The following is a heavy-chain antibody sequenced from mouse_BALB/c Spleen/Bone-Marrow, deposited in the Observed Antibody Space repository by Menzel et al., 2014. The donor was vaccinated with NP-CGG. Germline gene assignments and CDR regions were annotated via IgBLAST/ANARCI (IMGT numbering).Heavy chain of an antibody. CDR1: GFSLTSYG. CDR2: IWSGGST. Sequence: QVQLKESGPGLVQPSQSLSITCTVSGFSLTSYGVHWVRQSPGKGLDWLGVIWSGGSTDYNAAFISRLSISKDNSKSQVFFKMNSLQVNDTAIYYCARNHYGSSYAMDYWGQGTSVTVSS. V-gene: IGHV2-2*02. CDR3: ARNHYGSSYAMDY. D-gene: IGHD1-1*01. J-gene: IGHJ4*01.